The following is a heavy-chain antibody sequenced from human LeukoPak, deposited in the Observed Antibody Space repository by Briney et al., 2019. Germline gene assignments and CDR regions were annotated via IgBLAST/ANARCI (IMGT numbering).Heavy chain of an antibody. J-gene: IGHJ6*02. Sequence: ASVKVSCKASGYTFTSYGISWVRQAPGQGLEWMGWISAYNGNTNYAQKLQGRVTMTTDTSTSTAYMELRSLRFDDTAVYYCARDQNCSGGSCYYYYGMDVWGQGTTVTVSS. CDR1: GYTFTSYG. V-gene: IGHV1-18*01. CDR3: ARDQNCSGGSCYYYYGMDV. CDR2: ISAYNGNT. D-gene: IGHD2-15*01.